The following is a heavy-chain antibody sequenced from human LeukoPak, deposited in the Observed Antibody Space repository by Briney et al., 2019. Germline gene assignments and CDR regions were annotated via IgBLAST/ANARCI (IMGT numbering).Heavy chain of an antibody. J-gene: IGHJ4*02. CDR1: GFTFVDEP. CDR3: ARDIRGDF. Sequence: GGSLRLSCRASGFTFVDEPMIWFPQAPGKGLEWVTSIRSKRYGGTTDYAASVNSRFTISRDDSKNIVYLQMNSLKTEDTAVYYCARDIRGDFWGQGSLVTVSS. CDR2: IRSKRYGGTT. V-gene: IGHV3-49*03.